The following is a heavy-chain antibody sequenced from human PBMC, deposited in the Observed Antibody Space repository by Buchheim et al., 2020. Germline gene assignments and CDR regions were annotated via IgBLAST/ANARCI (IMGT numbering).Heavy chain of an antibody. CDR2: ISGSGGST. CDR3: AKDVMITFGGVIASIGYFDY. J-gene: IGHJ4*02. CDR1: GFTFSSYA. Sequence: VQLVESGGGVVQPGRSLRLSCAASGFTFSSYAMSWVRQAPGKGLEWVSAISGSGGSTYYADSVKGRFTISRDNSKNTLYLQMNSLRAEDTAVYYCAKDVMITFGGVIASIGYFDYWGQGTL. D-gene: IGHD3-16*02. V-gene: IGHV3-23*04.